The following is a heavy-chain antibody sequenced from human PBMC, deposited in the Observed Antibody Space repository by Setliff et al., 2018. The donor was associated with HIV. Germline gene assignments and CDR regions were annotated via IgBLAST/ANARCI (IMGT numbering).Heavy chain of an antibody. D-gene: IGHD3-10*01. CDR2: IGQDGSEK. CDR3: ARKLRPGHGVDV. Sequence: GESLRLSCAASRFDFNNYWMCWVRQAPGKGLEWVANIGQDGSEKNYVDSVKGRFTIPRDNAKNSMDLQMNSLRAEDTAIYYCARKLRPGHGVDVWGQGTTVTVSS. J-gene: IGHJ6*02. V-gene: IGHV3-7*01. CDR1: RFDFNNYW.